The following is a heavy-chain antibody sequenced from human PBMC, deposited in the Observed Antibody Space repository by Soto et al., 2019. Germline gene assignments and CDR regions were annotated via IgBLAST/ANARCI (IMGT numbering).Heavy chain of an antibody. CDR2: IYWDDDK. Sequence: QITLKESGPTLVKPTQTLTLTCTFSGFSLSTTGVGVGWIRQPPGKALEWLALIYWDDDKRYSPSLKSRLTITKDTAKNQVVLTMTNMDPVDTATYYCAHVYGGYDNFDYWGQGTLVTVSS. J-gene: IGHJ4*02. D-gene: IGHD5-12*01. V-gene: IGHV2-5*02. CDR3: AHVYGGYDNFDY. CDR1: GFSLSTTGVG.